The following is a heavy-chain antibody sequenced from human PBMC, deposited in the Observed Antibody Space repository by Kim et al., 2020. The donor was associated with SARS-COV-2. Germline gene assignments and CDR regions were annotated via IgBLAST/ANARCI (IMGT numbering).Heavy chain of an antibody. J-gene: IGHJ6*02. V-gene: IGHV4-31*01. Sequence: SETLSLTCAVSGGSISSGGYYWTWIRQHPGKGLEWIGNIWHSGSTYYNPSLKSLVTISVDTSKNQFSLNLSSVTAADTAVYYCARAGTGSGSYFPLGYYGMDVWGQGTPVAVSS. D-gene: IGHD3-10*01. CDR1: GGSISSGGYY. CDR2: IWHSGST. CDR3: ARAGTGSGSYFPLGYYGMDV.